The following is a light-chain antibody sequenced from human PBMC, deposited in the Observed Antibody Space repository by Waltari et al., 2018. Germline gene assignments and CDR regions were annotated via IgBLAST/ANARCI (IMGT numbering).Light chain of an antibody. CDR3: QEYGRSPPKFS. J-gene: IGKJ3*01. V-gene: IGKV3-20*01. CDR2: ASS. Sequence: EAVLTQSPATVSLSPGERATLSCRANQRVSTSHLAWYQQRPGQSPTLFIYASSTRATGIPDRFSGSGSGTDFTLTISRLEPEDFGVYYCQEYGRSPPKFSFGPGTKV. CDR1: QRVSTSH.